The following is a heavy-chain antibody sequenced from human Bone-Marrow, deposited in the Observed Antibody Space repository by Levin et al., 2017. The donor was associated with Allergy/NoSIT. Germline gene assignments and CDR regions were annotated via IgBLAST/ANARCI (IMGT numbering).Heavy chain of an antibody. CDR2: FSYSGST. V-gene: IGHV4-59*08. CDR3: ARRVWGNNDAFDI. Sequence: SCAVSGGSIRSYFWSWIRQPPGKGLEWVACFSYSGSTNYNPSLKSRVTISPDTAKNQLSPKMTSVTAADTAVYYLARRVWGNNDAFDIWGQGTMVTVSS. CDR1: GGSIRSYF. J-gene: IGHJ3*02. D-gene: IGHD3-16*01.